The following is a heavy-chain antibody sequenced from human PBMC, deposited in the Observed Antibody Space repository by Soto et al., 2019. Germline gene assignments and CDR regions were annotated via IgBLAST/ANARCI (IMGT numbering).Heavy chain of an antibody. CDR2: ISNSSSYV. CDR3: ARFDYYDSSPYYFDY. D-gene: IGHD3-22*01. J-gene: IGHJ4*02. V-gene: IGHV3-21*01. Sequence: GGSLRLSCAASGFTFSSYGMHWVRQAPGKGLEWVSSISNSSSYVYYADSVKGRFTISRDNAKNSLYLQMNSLRAEDTAVYYCARFDYYDSSPYYFDYWGQGTLVTVSS. CDR1: GFTFSSYG.